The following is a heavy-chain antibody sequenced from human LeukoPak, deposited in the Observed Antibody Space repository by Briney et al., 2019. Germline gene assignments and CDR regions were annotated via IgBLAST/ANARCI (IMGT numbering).Heavy chain of an antibody. D-gene: IGHD4-11*01. V-gene: IGHV3-49*04. J-gene: IGHJ6*03. CDR2: IRSKAYGGTT. Sequence: PGGSLTLSCAASGFNFSSYGMHWVRQAPGKGLEWVGFIRSKAYGGTTEYAASVKGRFTISRDDSKSIAYLQMNSLKTEDTAVYYCTRHSNGEGDYYYYMDVWGKGTTVTVSS. CDR1: GFNFSSYG. CDR3: TRHSNGEGDYYYYMDV.